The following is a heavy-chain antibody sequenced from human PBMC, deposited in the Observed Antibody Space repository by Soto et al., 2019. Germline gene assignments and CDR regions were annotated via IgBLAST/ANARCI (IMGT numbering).Heavy chain of an antibody. CDR2: IVVGSGNT. CDR3: AADPDSNYNWFDT. V-gene: IGHV1-58*01. Sequence: EASVKVSCKASGFTFTSSAVQWVRQARGQRLEWIGWIVVGSGNTNYAQKFQERVTITRDMSTSTAYMELSSLRSEDTAVYYCAADPDSNYNWFDTWGQGTLVTVSS. CDR1: GFTFTSSA. D-gene: IGHD4-4*01. J-gene: IGHJ5*02.